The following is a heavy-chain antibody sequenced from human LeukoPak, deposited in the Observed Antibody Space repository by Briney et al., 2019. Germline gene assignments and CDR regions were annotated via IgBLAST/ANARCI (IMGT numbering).Heavy chain of an antibody. D-gene: IGHD3-3*01. CDR3: AKGNNYDFWSGYYQPPDY. CDR1: GFTFSSYA. V-gene: IGHV3-23*01. CDR2: ISGSGGST. Sequence: GGSLRLSCAASGFTFSSYAMSWVRQAPGKGLEWVSSISGSGGSTYYADSVKGRFTISRDNSKNTLYLQMNSLRAEDTAVYYSAKGNNYDFWSGYYQPPDYWGQGTLVTVSS. J-gene: IGHJ4*02.